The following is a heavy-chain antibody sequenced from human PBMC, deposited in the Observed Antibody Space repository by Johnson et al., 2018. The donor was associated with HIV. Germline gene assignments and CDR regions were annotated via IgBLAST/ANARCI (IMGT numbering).Heavy chain of an antibody. Sequence: QVQLVESGGGVVQPGRSLRLSCVASRFTFSSYGMHWVRQAPGKGLEWVAVISYDGSNKYYADSVKGRFTISRDNSKNTLYLQMNSLRAEDTAVYYCAFIEYGSLDAFDIWGQGTMVTVSS. D-gene: IGHD6-6*01. CDR2: ISYDGSNK. V-gene: IGHV3-30*03. J-gene: IGHJ3*02. CDR3: AFIEYGSLDAFDI. CDR1: RFTFSSYG.